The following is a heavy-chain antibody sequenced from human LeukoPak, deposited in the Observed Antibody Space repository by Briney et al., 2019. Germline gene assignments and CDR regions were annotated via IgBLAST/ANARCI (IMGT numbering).Heavy chain of an antibody. CDR1: GGSIRNYY. D-gene: IGHD3-9*01. V-gene: IGHV4-59*08. CDR3: ARHVPHFDWKNTGGAFDI. Sequence: SETLSLTCTVSGGSIRNYYWSWIRQPPGKGLEWIGYIFSGGSTNYNPSLQSRAAISVDSAKNQFSLKLTSMTAADTAVYYCARHVPHFDWKNTGGAFDIWGQGQWSPSLQ. CDR2: IFSGGST. J-gene: IGHJ3*02.